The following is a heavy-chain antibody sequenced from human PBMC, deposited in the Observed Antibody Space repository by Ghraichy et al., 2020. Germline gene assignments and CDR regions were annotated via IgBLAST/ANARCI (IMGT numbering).Heavy chain of an antibody. CDR3: ARGVPDDYGDYVDY. D-gene: IGHD4-17*01. CDR1: GFTFSSYS. Sequence: GGSLRLSCAASGFTFSSYSMNWVRQAPGKGLEWVSYISSSSSTIYYADSVKGRFTISRDNAKNSLYLQMNSLRDEDTAVYYCARGVPDDYGDYVDYWGQGTLVTVSS. V-gene: IGHV3-48*02. CDR2: ISSSSSTI. J-gene: IGHJ4*02.